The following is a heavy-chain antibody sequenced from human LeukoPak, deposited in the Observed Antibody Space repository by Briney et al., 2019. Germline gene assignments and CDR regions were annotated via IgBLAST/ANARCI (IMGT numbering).Heavy chain of an antibody. J-gene: IGHJ4*02. D-gene: IGHD4-17*01. CDR1: GGTFSSYA. CDR2: IIPIFGTA. Sequence: SVNVSCKASGGTFSSYAISWVRRAPGQGLEWMGGIIPIFGTANYAQKFQGRVTITADKSTSTAYMELSSLRSEDTAVYYCARESPPSVTPPSPFDYWGQGTLVTVSS. CDR3: ARESPPSVTPPSPFDY. V-gene: IGHV1-69*06.